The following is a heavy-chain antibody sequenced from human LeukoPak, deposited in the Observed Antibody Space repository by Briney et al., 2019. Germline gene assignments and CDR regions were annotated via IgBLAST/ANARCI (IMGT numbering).Heavy chain of an antibody. CDR1: GYTFTSYG. CDR2: ISAYNGNT. V-gene: IGHV1-18*01. D-gene: IGHD3-10*01. J-gene: IGHJ3*02. CDR3: AIFPFFGEDAFDI. Sequence: ASVKASCKASGYTFTSYGISWVRQAPGQGLEWMGWISAYNGNTNYAQKLQGRVTMTTDTSTSTAYMELRSLRSDDTAVYYCAIFPFFGEDAFDIWGQGTMVTVSS.